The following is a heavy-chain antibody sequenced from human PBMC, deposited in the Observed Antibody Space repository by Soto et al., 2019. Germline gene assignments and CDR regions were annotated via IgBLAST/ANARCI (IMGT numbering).Heavy chain of an antibody. Sequence: QVHLQESGPGLVKPSQTLSLTCTVSGGSISDYWSWGRQHPGKGLEWVGYIYNSGTTYSNPSLKSRLTISVDTSKNTFYLQLSSVTAADTAVYYCARVNFAYVTGMDVWGQGTTVGVAS. V-gene: IGHV4-31*03. D-gene: IGHD1-7*01. CDR1: GGSISDY. J-gene: IGHJ6*02. CDR3: ARVNFAYVTGMDV. CDR2: IYNSGTT.